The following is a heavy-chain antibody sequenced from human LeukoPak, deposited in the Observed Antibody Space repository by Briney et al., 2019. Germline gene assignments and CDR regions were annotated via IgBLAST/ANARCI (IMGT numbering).Heavy chain of an antibody. Sequence: SETLSLTCTVPGGSISSYYWSWIRQPPGKGLGWMGYIYYMGSTNYNPSLKSRVTISVDTSKNQFSLKLSSVTAADTAVYYCARDGGYYDILTGANWFDPWGQGTLVTVSS. CDR3: ARDGGYYDILTGANWFDP. D-gene: IGHD3-9*01. CDR1: GGSISSYY. CDR2: IYYMGST. V-gene: IGHV4-59*01. J-gene: IGHJ5*02.